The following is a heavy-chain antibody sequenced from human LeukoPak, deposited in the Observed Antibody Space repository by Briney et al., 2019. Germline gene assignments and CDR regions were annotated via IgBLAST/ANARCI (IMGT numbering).Heavy chain of an antibody. Sequence: ASVKVSCKASGYTFTGYYMHWVRQAPGQGLEWMGWINPNSGGTNYAQKFQGRVTMTRDTSICTAYMELSRLRSDDTAVYYCATESSGWYLYVYWGQGTLVTVSS. CDR2: INPNSGGT. V-gene: IGHV1-2*02. D-gene: IGHD6-19*01. J-gene: IGHJ4*02. CDR1: GYTFTGYY. CDR3: ATESSGWYLYVY.